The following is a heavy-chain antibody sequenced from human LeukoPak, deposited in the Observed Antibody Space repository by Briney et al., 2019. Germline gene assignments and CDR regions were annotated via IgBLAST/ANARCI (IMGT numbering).Heavy chain of an antibody. V-gene: IGHV3-23*01. CDR2: ISGSGDST. CDR1: GFTFSSYS. J-gene: IGHJ4*02. Sequence: GGSLRLSCAASGFTFSSYSMNWVRQAPGKGLEWVSAISGSGDSTYYADSVKGRFTISRDNSKNTLYLQTNSLRVEDTAVYYCAKDRGIISDYWGQGTLVTVSS. CDR3: AKDRGIISDY. D-gene: IGHD3-10*01.